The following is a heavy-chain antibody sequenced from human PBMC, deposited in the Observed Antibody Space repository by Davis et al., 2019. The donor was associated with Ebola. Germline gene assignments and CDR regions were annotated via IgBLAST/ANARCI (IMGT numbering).Heavy chain of an antibody. CDR1: GGTFSTYA. CDR2: IIPIFGTS. CDR3: ARDFLYSGYDSIAFDI. J-gene: IGHJ3*02. D-gene: IGHD5-12*01. V-gene: IGHV1-69*13. Sequence: AASVKVSCKASGGTFSTYAISWVRQAPGQGLEWMGGIIPIFGTSNYAQKFQGRVTITADESTSTAYMELSSLRSEDTAVYYCARDFLYSGYDSIAFDIWGQGTMVTVS.